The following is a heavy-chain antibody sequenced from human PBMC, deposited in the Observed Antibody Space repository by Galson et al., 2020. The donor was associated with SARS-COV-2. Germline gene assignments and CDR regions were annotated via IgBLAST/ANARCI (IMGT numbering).Heavy chain of an antibody. CDR1: GFTFTDYY. CDR2: INPYSCDT. CDR3: AGGDYGVS. J-gene: IGHJ1*01. V-gene: IGHV1-2*02. Sequence: ASVTVSRMASGFTFTDYYRNWVRQAPGQGLEGVGWINPYSCDTDQAQNFQGRVTMTSDTTINTAYMELSSLRSDDTAIYYCAGGDYGVSWGQGTLITVSS. D-gene: IGHD4-17*01.